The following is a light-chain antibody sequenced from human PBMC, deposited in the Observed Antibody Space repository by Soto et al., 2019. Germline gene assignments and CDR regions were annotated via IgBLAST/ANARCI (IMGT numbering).Light chain of an antibody. CDR2: GAS. CDR3: QQYGSSPRT. CDR1: QSVSSSY. Sequence: ENVWTQSPGTLALSPGERATLSCRASQSVSSSYLAWYQQKPGQAPRLIIYGASSRATGIPDRFSGSWSGTDFTLTISRLEPEDFAVYYCQQYGSSPRTFGQGTKVEIK. J-gene: IGKJ1*01. V-gene: IGKV3-20*01.